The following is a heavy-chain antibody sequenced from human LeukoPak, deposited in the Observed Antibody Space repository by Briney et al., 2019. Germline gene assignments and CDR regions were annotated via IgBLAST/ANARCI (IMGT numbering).Heavy chain of an antibody. CDR3: ATLTTVVLDAFDI. J-gene: IGHJ3*02. CDR2: ISGSGGYT. V-gene: IGHV3-23*01. Sequence: PGGSLRLSCAASGFTFSSYAMSWVRQAPGKGLEWVSAISGSGGYTYYADSVKGRFTISRDNAKNSLYLQMNSLRAEDTAVYYCATLTTVVLDAFDIWGQGTMVTVSS. CDR1: GFTFSSYA. D-gene: IGHD4-23*01.